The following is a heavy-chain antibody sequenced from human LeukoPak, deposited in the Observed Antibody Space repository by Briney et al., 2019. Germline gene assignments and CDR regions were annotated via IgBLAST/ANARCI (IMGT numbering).Heavy chain of an antibody. V-gene: IGHV3-21*01. J-gene: IGHJ6*02. CDR1: EFTFNNYT. CDR2: INNSSRYI. CDR3: ARDLGIVYYYGMDV. Sequence: GGSLRLSGAPSEFTFNNYTLNWVRQVPGKGLEWVSSINNSSRYISYADSVNGRFTISRDNAKNSLYLQMNSLRAEDTAVYYCARDLGIVYYYGMDVWGQGTTVIVSS. D-gene: IGHD7-27*01.